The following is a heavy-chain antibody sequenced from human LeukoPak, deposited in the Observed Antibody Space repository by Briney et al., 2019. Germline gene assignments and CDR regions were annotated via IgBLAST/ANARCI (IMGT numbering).Heavy chain of an antibody. Sequence: SETLSLTCAVYGGSFSGYYWSGIRQPPGKGLEWIGEINHSGSTNYNPSLKSRVTISVDTSKNQFSLKLSSVTAADTAVYYCARTINYDFWSGYYTWGQGTLVTVSS. CDR1: GGSFSGYY. CDR2: INHSGST. V-gene: IGHV4-34*01. D-gene: IGHD3-3*01. CDR3: ARTINYDFWSGYYT. J-gene: IGHJ5*02.